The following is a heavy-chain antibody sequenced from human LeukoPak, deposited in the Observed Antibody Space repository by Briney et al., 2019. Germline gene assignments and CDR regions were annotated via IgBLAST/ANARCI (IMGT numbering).Heavy chain of an antibody. CDR3: AVSRIVGAVDVFDM. Sequence: GGSLRLSCAASGFTFSRYSMNWVREAPGKGLEWVSSINSGSTYIYYADSVKGRFTISRDNSKNTVSLQMNSLRDEDTAVYFCAVSRIVGAVDVFDMWGQGTMVTVSS. D-gene: IGHD1-26*01. J-gene: IGHJ3*02. CDR2: INSGSTYI. V-gene: IGHV3-21*01. CDR1: GFTFSRYS.